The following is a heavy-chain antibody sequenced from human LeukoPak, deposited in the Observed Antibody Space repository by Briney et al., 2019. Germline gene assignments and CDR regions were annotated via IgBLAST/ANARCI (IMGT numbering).Heavy chain of an antibody. CDR1: GYTFTIYY. V-gene: IGHV1-46*03. CDR2: SDPSGGST. CDR3: ARVKTRIAAAGTDWFDP. J-gene: IGHJ5*02. Sequence: ASVKVSCKVSGYTFTIYYMHWVRQAPGQGLEWMGISDPSGGSTSYAQKFQGRVTMTRDTSTSTVYMELSSLRSEDTAAYYCARVKTRIAAAGTDWFDPWGQGTLVTVSS. D-gene: IGHD6-13*01.